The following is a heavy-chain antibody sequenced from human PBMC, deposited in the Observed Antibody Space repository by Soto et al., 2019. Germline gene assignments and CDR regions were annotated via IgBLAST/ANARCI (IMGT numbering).Heavy chain of an antibody. CDR1: GGTFSSYA. CDR3: ARVPRVRGAQDYYYYYGMDV. Sequence: QVQLVQSGAEVKKPGSSVKVSCKAPGGTFSSYAISWVRQAPGQGLEWMGGIIPIFGTANYAQKFQGRVTSTADESTSTAYMELSSLRSEDTAVYYCARVPRVRGAQDYYYYYGMDVWGQGTTVTVSS. D-gene: IGHD3-10*01. V-gene: IGHV1-69*12. CDR2: IIPIFGTA. J-gene: IGHJ6*02.